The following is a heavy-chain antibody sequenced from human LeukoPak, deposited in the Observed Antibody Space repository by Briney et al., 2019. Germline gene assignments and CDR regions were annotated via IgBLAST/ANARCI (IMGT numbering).Heavy chain of an antibody. CDR1: GGSFSGYY. D-gene: IGHD3-22*01. J-gene: IGHJ4*02. CDR2: INHSGST. CDR3: ARPYDSSGYYNY. Sequence: SETLSLTCAVYGGSFSGYYWSWIRQPPGKGLEWIGEINHSGSTNYSPSLKSRVTISVDTSKNQFSLKLSSVTAADTAVYYCARPYDSSGYYNYWGQGTLVTVSS. V-gene: IGHV4-34*01.